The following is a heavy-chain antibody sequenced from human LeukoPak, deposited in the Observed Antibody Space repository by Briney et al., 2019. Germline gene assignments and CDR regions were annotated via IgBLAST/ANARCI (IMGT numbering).Heavy chain of an antibody. CDR2: INPNSGGT. D-gene: IGHD6-19*01. J-gene: IGHJ4*02. CDR1: GYTFTGYY. Sequence: GASVKVSCKASGYTFTGYYIHWVRQAPGQGLEGMGWINPNSGGTNYAQKFQGRVTMTRDTSISTVYIDLSRLRSDDTAVYYCARDYGLDPLYYWGQGTLVTVSS. CDR3: ARDYGLDPLYY. V-gene: IGHV1-2*02.